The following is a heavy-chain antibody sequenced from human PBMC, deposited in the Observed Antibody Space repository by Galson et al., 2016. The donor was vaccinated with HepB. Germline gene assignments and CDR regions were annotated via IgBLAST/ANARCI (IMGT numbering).Heavy chain of an antibody. CDR3: ARELTGGSSWGGDY. CDR1: GFTFSSYG. Sequence: SLRLSCAASGFTFSSYGMHWVRQAPGKGLEWVAVIWYDGSNTYYADSVKGRFTISRDNSKNTLYLQMNSLRAEDTAVYYCARELTGGSSWGGDYWGQETLVTVSS. D-gene: IGHD6-13*01. J-gene: IGHJ4*02. CDR2: IWYDGSNT. V-gene: IGHV3-33*01.